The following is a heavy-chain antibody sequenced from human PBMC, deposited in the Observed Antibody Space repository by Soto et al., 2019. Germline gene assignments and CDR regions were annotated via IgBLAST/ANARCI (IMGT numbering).Heavy chain of an antibody. CDR2: IIPIFGTA. D-gene: IGHD6-6*01. CDR1: GGTFSSYA. V-gene: IGHV1-69*06. Sequence: QVQLVQSGAEVKKPGSSVKVSCKASGGTFSSYAISWVRQAPGQGLEWMGGIIPIFGTANYAQKFQGRVTITAENPGRPAKREVSTGISGNTAVYCWARADYSRSSVDVGGEGTTAPVS. J-gene: IGHJ6*02. CDR3: ARADYSRSSVDV.